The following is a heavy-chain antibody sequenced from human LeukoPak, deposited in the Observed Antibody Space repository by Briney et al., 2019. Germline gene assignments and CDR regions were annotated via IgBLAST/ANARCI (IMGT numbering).Heavy chain of an antibody. CDR3: AREVSSDSSSWYLCPWFDP. J-gene: IGHJ5*02. V-gene: IGHV6-1*01. CDR2: TYYRSKWYN. CDR1: GDSVSSNSAA. D-gene: IGHD6-13*01. Sequence: SQTLSLTCAISGDSVSSNSAAWNWIRQSPSRGLEWLGRTYYRSKWYNDYAVSVKSQITINPDTSKNQFSLQLNSVTPEDTAVYYCAREVSSDSSSWYLCPWFDPWGQGTLVTVSS.